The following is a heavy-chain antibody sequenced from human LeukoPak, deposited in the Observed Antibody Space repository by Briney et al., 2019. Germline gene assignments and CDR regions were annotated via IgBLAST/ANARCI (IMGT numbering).Heavy chain of an antibody. V-gene: IGHV4-34*01. CDR2: INHSGST. CDR1: GGSFSGYY. J-gene: IGHJ4*02. D-gene: IGHD1-1*01. CDR3: ARGPGQLDRLSNFDY. Sequence: SETLSLTCAVYGGSFSGYYWSWIRQPPGKGLEWIGEINHSGSTNYNPSLKSRVTISVDTSKNQFSLKLSSVTAADTAVYYCARGPGQLDRLSNFDYWGREPLVTVSS.